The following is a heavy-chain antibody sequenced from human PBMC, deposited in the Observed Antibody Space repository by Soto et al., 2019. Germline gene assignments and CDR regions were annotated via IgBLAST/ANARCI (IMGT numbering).Heavy chain of an antibody. J-gene: IGHJ4*02. V-gene: IGHV5-51*01. Sequence: GDSQPISSQCSGDTISHFWIGCVSQLPGKGLEWMGIIYPGDHETRYSPSFHGKVTISADRSINTAYLQWNSLEASDTAFYFCARSPRSSPYFDYWGQGALVTVSS. D-gene: IGHD6-13*01. CDR2: IYPGDHET. CDR1: GDTISHFW. CDR3: ARSPRSSPYFDY.